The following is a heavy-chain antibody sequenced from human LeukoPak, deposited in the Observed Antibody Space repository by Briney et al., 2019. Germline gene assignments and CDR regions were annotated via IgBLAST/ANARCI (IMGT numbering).Heavy chain of an antibody. CDR1: GYSFTSYW. V-gene: IGHV5-51*01. Sequence: GESLQISCKGSGYSFTSYWIGWVRPMPGKGLEWMGIIYPGDSDTRYSPSFQGQVTISADKSISTAYLQWSSLKASDTAMYYCARSPKAYYFDYWGQGTLVTVSS. CDR3: ARSPKAYYFDY. CDR2: IYPGDSDT. J-gene: IGHJ4*02.